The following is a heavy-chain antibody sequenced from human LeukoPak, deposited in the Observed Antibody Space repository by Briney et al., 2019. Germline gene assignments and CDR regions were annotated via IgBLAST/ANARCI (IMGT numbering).Heavy chain of an antibody. V-gene: IGHV3-30*04. CDR2: LSHDGTTA. CDR1: GYIFSDHA. D-gene: IGHD5-18*01. Sequence: GGSLRLSCAASGYIFSDHAMHWVRQAPGKGLEWLAYLSHDGTTAYYANSVKGRFTISRDNSENIVYLQMNNLRVEDTAVYYCAGRRTGYSSGYGHWGQGTLVTVSS. J-gene: IGHJ4*02. CDR3: AGRRTGYSSGYGH.